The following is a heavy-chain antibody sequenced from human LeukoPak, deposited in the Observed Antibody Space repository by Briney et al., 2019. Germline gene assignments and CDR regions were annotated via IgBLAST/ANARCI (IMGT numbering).Heavy chain of an antibody. Sequence: GGSLRLSCAASGFTFTDWYMSWIRQAPGKGLEWVSVVSGGGHNTYYADSVKGRFTMSRDNSKRTVYLQMNSLRAEDTAVYYCAKDRSGWYYPFDSWGQGTLVTVSS. J-gene: IGHJ4*02. CDR3: AKDRSGWYYPFDS. D-gene: IGHD6-19*01. V-gene: IGHV3-23*01. CDR1: GFTFTDWY. CDR2: VSGGGHNT.